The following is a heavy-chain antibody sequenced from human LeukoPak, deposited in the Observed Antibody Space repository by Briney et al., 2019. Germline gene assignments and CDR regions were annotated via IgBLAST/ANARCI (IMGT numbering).Heavy chain of an antibody. D-gene: IGHD3-10*01. V-gene: IGHV1-8*01. J-gene: IGHJ5*02. CDR1: GYTFTSYD. CDR3: ARERMVRGVIGVPNWFDP. Sequence: GASVKVSCKASGYTFTSYDVNWVRQATGQGLEWMGWMNPNSGNTGYAQKFQGRVTMTRNTSISTAYMELSSLRSEDTAVYYCARERMVRGVIGVPNWFDPWGQGTLVTVSS. CDR2: MNPNSGNT.